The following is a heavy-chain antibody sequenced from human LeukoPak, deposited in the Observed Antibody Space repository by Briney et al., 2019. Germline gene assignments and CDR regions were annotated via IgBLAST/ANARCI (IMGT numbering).Heavy chain of an antibody. CDR2: ISYDGSNK. CDR3: ATDCRACLGEGGAFDI. D-gene: IGHD3-16*01. V-gene: IGHV3-30*04. Sequence: PGGSLRLSCAASGFTFSSYAMHWVRQAPGKGLEWVAVISYDGSNKYYADSVKGRFTISRDNSKNTLYLQMNSLRAEDTAAYYCATDCRACLGEGGAFDIWGQGTMVTVSS. J-gene: IGHJ3*02. CDR1: GFTFSSYA.